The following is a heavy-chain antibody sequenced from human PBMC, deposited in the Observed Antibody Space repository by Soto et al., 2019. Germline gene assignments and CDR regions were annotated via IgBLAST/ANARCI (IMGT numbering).Heavy chain of an antibody. Sequence: QVQLQESGPGLVKPSQTLSLTCTVSGGSISSGGYYWSWIRQHPGKGLEWIGYIYYSGSTYYNPSIKRRVTISVDTSKNQFSLKLSSVTAADTAVYYCATYGSGTYKPTTFDYWGQGTLVTVSS. CDR1: GGSISSGGYY. CDR3: ATYGSGTYKPTTFDY. V-gene: IGHV4-31*03. CDR2: IYYSGST. D-gene: IGHD3-10*01. J-gene: IGHJ4*02.